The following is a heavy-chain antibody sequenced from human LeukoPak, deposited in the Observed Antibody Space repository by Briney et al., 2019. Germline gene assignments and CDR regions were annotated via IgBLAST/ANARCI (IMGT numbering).Heavy chain of an antibody. CDR2: ISYDGSNK. V-gene: IGHV3-30*18. CDR1: GFTFSSYG. D-gene: IGHD2-15*01. CDR3: AKGSRIVVVVAADY. J-gene: IGHJ4*02. Sequence: GRSLRLSCAASGFTFSSYGMHWVRQAPGKGLEWVAVISYDGSNKYYADSVKGRFTISRGNSKNTLYLQMNSLRAEDTAVYYCAKGSRIVVVVAADYWGQGTLVTVSS.